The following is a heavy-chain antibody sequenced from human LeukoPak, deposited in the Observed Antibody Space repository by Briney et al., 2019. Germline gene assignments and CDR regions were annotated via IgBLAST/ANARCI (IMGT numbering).Heavy chain of an antibody. V-gene: IGHV3-23*01. Sequence: GGSLRLSCTASVFTFSSYAMSWVRQAPGKGLEWVSAISGSGGSTYYADSVKGRFTISRDNSKNTLYLQMNSLRAEDTAVYYCAKDRGVTVAARPPHDYWGQGTLVTVSS. D-gene: IGHD6-6*01. CDR2: ISGSGGST. J-gene: IGHJ4*02. CDR1: VFTFSSYA. CDR3: AKDRGVTVAARPPHDY.